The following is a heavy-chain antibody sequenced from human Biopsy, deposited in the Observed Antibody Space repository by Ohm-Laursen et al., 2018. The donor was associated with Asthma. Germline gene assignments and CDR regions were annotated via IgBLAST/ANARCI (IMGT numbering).Heavy chain of an antibody. D-gene: IGHD3-22*01. CDR1: GGSFSNFA. Sequence: ASVKVSCKASGGSFSNFAFSWVRQAPGHGLEWMGTILTKFDITSYAEKFQGRVTITADKSTSTTYMELSRLRFEDTAVYYCARSYDTDSYPVLVLDYWGQGTLVTVSS. CDR3: ARSYDTDSYPVLVLDY. V-gene: IGHV1-69*04. CDR2: ILTKFDIT. J-gene: IGHJ4*02.